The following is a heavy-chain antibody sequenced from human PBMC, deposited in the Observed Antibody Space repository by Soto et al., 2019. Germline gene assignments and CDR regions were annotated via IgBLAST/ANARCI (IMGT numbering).Heavy chain of an antibody. CDR3: AKVVILWFGELGGWFDP. CDR1: GFTFRSYA. CDR2: ISGSGGST. D-gene: IGHD3-10*01. Sequence: EVQLLEFGGGLVQPGGSLRLSCAASGFTFRSYAMSWVRQAPGKGLEWVSAISGSGGSTYYADPVKGRFTISRDNSKNTLYLQMNSLRDEDTAVYDCAKVVILWFGELGGWFDPWGQGTLVTVSS. J-gene: IGHJ5*02. V-gene: IGHV3-23*01.